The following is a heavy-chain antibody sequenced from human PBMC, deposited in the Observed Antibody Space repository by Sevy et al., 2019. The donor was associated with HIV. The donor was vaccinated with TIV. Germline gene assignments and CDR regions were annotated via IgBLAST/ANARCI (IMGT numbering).Heavy chain of an antibody. CDR2: TYYRSKWYN. V-gene: IGHV6-1*01. Sequence: KQSQTLSLTCAISGDSVSSNSAAWNWIRQSPSRGLEWLGRTYYRSKWYNDYAVSVKSRITINPDTSKNQFSLQLNSVTPEDTAVYYCARDRASKHYGEPYYFDYWGQGTLVTVSS. D-gene: IGHD4-17*01. CDR1: GDSVSSNSAA. J-gene: IGHJ4*02. CDR3: ARDRASKHYGEPYYFDY.